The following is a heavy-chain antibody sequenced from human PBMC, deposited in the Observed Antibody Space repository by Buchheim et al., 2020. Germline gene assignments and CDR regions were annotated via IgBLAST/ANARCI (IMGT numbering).Heavy chain of an antibody. J-gene: IGHJ6*02. D-gene: IGHD2-15*01. CDR3: AGAPDCDGGSCYGYHYYGLDV. V-gene: IGHV3-74*01. Sequence: EVQLVESGGGLVQTGGSLRLSCAASEFTSRRYWVHWVRQAPGKGLVWVSRINPEGRTTTYADSVKGRCNISRDDGKNAVYLPMNSLRAEDTTLYYCAGAPDCDGGSCYGYHYYGLDVWGQG. CDR1: EFTSRRYW. CDR2: INPEGRTT.